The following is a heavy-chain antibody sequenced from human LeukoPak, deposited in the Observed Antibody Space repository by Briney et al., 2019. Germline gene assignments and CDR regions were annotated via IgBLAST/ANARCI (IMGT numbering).Heavy chain of an antibody. CDR3: ARSSLAYCGGDCPPGFVY. J-gene: IGHJ4*02. CDR2: ISSSGSTI. V-gene: IGHV3-11*01. Sequence: GGSLRLSCSASGFTFSDYYRSWIRQAPGKGLEWISYISSSGSTIYYADSVKGRFTISRDNAKNSLYLQMNSLRAEDMAVYYCARSSLAYCGGDCPPGFVYWGQRTLVTVSS. CDR1: GFTFSDYY. D-gene: IGHD2-21*02.